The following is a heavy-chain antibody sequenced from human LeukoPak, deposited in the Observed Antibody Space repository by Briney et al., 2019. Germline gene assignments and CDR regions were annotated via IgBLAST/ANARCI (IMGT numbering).Heavy chain of an antibody. Sequence: GGSLRLSCAASGFTFSSYSLNWVRQAPGKGLEWVSFISSSSITIYYADFVKGRFTISRDNAEKSLYLQMNSLGAEDTAVYYCARDRGGSYSAIDYWGQGTLVTVSS. J-gene: IGHJ4*02. V-gene: IGHV3-48*04. D-gene: IGHD2-15*01. CDR2: ISSSSITI. CDR3: ARDRGGSYSAIDY. CDR1: GFTFSSYS.